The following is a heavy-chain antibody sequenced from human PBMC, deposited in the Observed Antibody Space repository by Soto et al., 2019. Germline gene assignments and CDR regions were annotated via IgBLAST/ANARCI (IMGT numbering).Heavy chain of an antibody. D-gene: IGHD1-26*01. Sequence: QVQLVPSGDEVKKPGYSVKVSCKASGGTFSSYAISWVRQAPGQGLEWMGGIIPIFGTANYAQKFQGRVTITADESTSTANMELSSLRSEDTAVYYCASKNTTYCYGMDFWGQGTTVTVSS. J-gene: IGHJ6*02. CDR1: GGTFSSYA. CDR2: IIPIFGTA. CDR3: ASKNTTYCYGMDF. V-gene: IGHV1-69*01.